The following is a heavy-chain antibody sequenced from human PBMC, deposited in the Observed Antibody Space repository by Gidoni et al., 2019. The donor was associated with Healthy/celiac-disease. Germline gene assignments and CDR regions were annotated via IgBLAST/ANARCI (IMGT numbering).Heavy chain of an antibody. Sequence: QVQLQQWGAGLFQPSQTLSLTCAVYGGSFSGYYWTCIRQTPGKGLEWIGEINHSGRNNYNPSLKSRVSISVDTYKNQFSRKLSSVTAADTAVYYCARGLNWEAPFDYWGQGTLVTVSS. J-gene: IGHJ4*02. V-gene: IGHV4-34*01. D-gene: IGHD7-27*01. CDR3: ARGLNWEAPFDY. CDR1: GGSFSGYY. CDR2: INHSGRN.